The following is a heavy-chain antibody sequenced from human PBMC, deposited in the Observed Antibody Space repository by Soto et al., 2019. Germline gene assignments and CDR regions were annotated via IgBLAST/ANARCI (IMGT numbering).Heavy chain of an antibody. V-gene: IGHV1-18*01. D-gene: IGHD3-3*01. CDR3: ARVSITIFGVAYNWFDP. Sequence: QVQLVQSGAEVKKPGASVKVSCKASGYTFTSYGISGVRQAPGQGLEWMGWISAYNGNTNYAQKLQGRVTMTTDTSTSTAYMELRSLRSDDTAVYYCARVSITIFGVAYNWFDPWGQGTLVTVSS. CDR1: GYTFTSYG. CDR2: ISAYNGNT. J-gene: IGHJ5*02.